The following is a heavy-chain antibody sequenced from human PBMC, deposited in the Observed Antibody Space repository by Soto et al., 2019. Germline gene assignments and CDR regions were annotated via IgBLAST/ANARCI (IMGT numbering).Heavy chain of an antibody. CDR2: ISAYNGNT. Sequence: QVQLVKSGAEVKKPGASVKVSCKASGYTFTSYDISWVRQAPGQGLEWMGWISAYNGNTNYTQMLQGRVTMTTDTSTRTAYMELRSLTSDDTAVYYCARESASGSRGFDYWGQGTLVTVSS. J-gene: IGHJ4*02. CDR1: GYTFTSYD. D-gene: IGHD3-10*01. CDR3: ARESASGSRGFDY. V-gene: IGHV1-18*01.